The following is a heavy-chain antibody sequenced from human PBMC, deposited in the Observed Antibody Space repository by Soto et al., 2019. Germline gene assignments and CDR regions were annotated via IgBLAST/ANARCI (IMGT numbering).Heavy chain of an antibody. CDR3: ARDLAAPGLLGYYGMDV. CDR2: IYSGGST. Sequence: HPGGSLRLSCAASGFTVSSNYMSWVRQAPGKGLEWVSVIYSGGSTYYADSVKGRFTISRDNSKNTLYLQMNSLRAEDTAVYYCARDLAAPGLLGYYGMDVWGQGTTVTVSS. V-gene: IGHV3-66*01. J-gene: IGHJ6*02. CDR1: GFTVSSNY. D-gene: IGHD6-13*01.